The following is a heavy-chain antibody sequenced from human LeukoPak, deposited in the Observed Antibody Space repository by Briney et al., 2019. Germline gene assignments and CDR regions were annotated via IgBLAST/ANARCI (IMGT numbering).Heavy chain of an antibody. CDR2: IYSGGST. CDR3: ARYDIVATFFDY. V-gene: IGHV3-53*01. J-gene: IGHJ4*02. CDR1: GFTVSSNY. D-gene: IGHD5-12*01. Sequence: GGSLRLSCAASGFTVSSNYMSWVRQAPGKGLEWVSVIYSGGSTYYADSVKGRFTISRDNSKNTLYLQMNSLRAEDTAVYYCARYDIVATFFDYWGQGTLVTVSS.